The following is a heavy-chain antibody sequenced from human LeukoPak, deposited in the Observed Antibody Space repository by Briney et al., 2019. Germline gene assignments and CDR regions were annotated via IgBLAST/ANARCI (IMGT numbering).Heavy chain of an antibody. CDR1: GYTFTSYD. V-gene: IGHV1-8*01. J-gene: IGHJ4*02. Sequence: ASVKVSCKASGYTFTSYDVNWVRQATGQGLEWMGWMNPNSGNTGYAQKFQGRVTMTRNTSISTAYMELSSLRSEDTAVYYCARQDRRYCSGGSCHYFDYWGQGTLVTVSS. CDR3: ARQDRRYCSGGSCHYFDY. D-gene: IGHD2-15*01. CDR2: MNPNSGNT.